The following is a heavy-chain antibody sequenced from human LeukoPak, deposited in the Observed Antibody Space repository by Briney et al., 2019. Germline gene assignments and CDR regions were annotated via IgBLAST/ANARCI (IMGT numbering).Heavy chain of an antibody. CDR3: ARGLSPYYYDSSGYSRDY. J-gene: IGHJ4*02. Sequence: PGGSLRLSCAASGFTFSSYSMTWVRQAPGKGLEWVAVISYDGSNKYYADSVKGRFTISRDNSKNTLYLQMNSLRAEDTAVYYCARGLSPYYYDSSGYSRDYWGQGTLVTVSS. D-gene: IGHD3-22*01. CDR2: ISYDGSNK. V-gene: IGHV3-30*03. CDR1: GFTFSSYS.